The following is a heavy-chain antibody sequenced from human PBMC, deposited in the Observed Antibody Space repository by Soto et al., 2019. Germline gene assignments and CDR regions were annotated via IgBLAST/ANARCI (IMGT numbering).Heavy chain of an antibody. CDR2: IIPIFGTV. V-gene: IGHV1-69*12. CDR3: AKGAVAGTPTSYYYYGMDV. D-gene: IGHD6-19*01. J-gene: IGHJ6*02. CDR1: GGSFRTYS. Sequence: QVQLLQSGAEVKKPGSSVRVSCEASGGSFRTYSISWVRQAPGQGLEWMGEIIPIFGTVNYAQKFQGRVTITADEPTTTVYMDLRRLRSEDTAVYYCAKGAVAGTPTSYYYYGMDVWGRGTTVTVSS.